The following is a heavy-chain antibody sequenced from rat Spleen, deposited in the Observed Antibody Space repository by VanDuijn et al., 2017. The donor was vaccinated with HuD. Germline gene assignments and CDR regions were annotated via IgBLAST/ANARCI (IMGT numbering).Heavy chain of an antibody. J-gene: IGHJ4*01. CDR1: GFTFSDYN. D-gene: IGHD4-3*01. CDR2: LSYDGSRI. V-gene: IGHV5-7*01. Sequence: EVQLVESGGGLVQPGRSLKLSCAASGFTFSDYNMAWVRQAPKKGLEWVATLSYDGSRIYYRDSMKGRFTISRDNAKNTLYLQMDSLRSEDTVTYYCTTCTIGGVLDAWGQGTSVTVSS. CDR3: TTCTIGGVLDA.